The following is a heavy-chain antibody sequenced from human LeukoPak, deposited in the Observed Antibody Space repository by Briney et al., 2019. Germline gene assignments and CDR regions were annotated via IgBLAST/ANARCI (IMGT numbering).Heavy chain of an antibody. CDR2: IHYSGST. V-gene: IGHV4-59*01. J-gene: IGHJ3*02. CDR3: ARQTGEDDAFDI. CDR1: GGSISSYN. Sequence: PSETLSLTCTVSGGSISSYNRSWIRQPPGKGLEWIGYIHYSGSTNYNPSLKSRVTISVDTCKNQFSLKLSSVTAADTAVYYCARQTGEDDAFDIWGQGTMVTVSS. D-gene: IGHD7-27*01.